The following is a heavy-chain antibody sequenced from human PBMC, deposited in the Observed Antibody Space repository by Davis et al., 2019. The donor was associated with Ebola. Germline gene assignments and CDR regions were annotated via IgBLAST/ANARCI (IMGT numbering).Heavy chain of an antibody. Sequence: AASVKVSCKASGYTFTNYYMHWVRQAPGQGLEWMGWINTNTGNPTYAQGFTGRFVFSLDTSVTTSYLQISSLKAEDTAVYYCTRGVYQFDYWGQGTLVTVSS. D-gene: IGHD2-8*01. CDR1: GYTFTNYY. CDR3: TRGVYQFDY. V-gene: IGHV7-4-1*02. CDR2: INTNTGNP. J-gene: IGHJ4*02.